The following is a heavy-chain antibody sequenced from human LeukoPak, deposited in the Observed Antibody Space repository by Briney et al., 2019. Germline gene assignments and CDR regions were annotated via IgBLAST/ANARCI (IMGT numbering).Heavy chain of an antibody. Sequence: PGGSLRLSCAASGFTFSSYSMHWVRQAPGKGLEWVSYSSSSSSTIYYAGSVKGRFTISRDNAKNSLYLQMNSLRAEDTAVYYCATSTSGYYYAPFDYWGQGTLVTVSS. CDR1: GFTFSSYS. CDR3: ATSTSGYYYAPFDY. V-gene: IGHV3-48*01. D-gene: IGHD3-22*01. CDR2: SSSSSSTI. J-gene: IGHJ4*02.